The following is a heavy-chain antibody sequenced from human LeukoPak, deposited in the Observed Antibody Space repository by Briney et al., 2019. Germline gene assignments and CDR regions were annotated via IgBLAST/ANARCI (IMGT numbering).Heavy chain of an antibody. J-gene: IGHJ6*04. Sequence: GGSLRLSSAASGFTFSSYEMNWVRQAPGKGLEWVSYISSGSTIYDADSVKGRFTISRDNAKNSLYLQMNSLRAEDTAVYYCAREGGGYGSGTHYYYYGMDVWGKGTTVTVSS. D-gene: IGHD3-10*01. V-gene: IGHV3-48*03. CDR3: AREGGGYGSGTHYYYYGMDV. CDR2: ISSGSTI. CDR1: GFTFSSYE.